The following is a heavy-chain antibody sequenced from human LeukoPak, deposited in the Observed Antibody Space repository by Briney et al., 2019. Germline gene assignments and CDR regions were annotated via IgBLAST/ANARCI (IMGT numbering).Heavy chain of an antibody. D-gene: IGHD1-26*01. CDR2: IYYSGRV. CDR3: AKTRSGTYYGDSFDI. J-gene: IGHJ3*02. CDR1: GDSITRSDW. Sequence: KTSDTLSLPCAVSGDSITRSDWWAWIRQPPGKGLEWLGNIYYSGRVYHNPSLQTRVTMSVDSSKNQFSLRLGSVTAVDTAVYFCAKTRSGTYYGDSFDIWGQGILVTVSS. V-gene: IGHV4-28*05.